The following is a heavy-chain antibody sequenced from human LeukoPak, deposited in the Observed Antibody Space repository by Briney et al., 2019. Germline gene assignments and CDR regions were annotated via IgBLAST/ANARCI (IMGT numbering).Heavy chain of an antibody. Sequence: PGGSLRLSCVASGITMSSQWMNWVRQAPGKGLEWVSTITGRSDKTYYTDSVKGRFVTSRDNSKDTLYLQMNSLRAEDTALYYCAKGGWLDDLGQGALVTVSS. J-gene: IGHJ4*02. V-gene: IGHV3-23*01. D-gene: IGHD6-19*01. CDR3: AKGGWLDD. CDR1: GITMSSQW. CDR2: ITGRSDKT.